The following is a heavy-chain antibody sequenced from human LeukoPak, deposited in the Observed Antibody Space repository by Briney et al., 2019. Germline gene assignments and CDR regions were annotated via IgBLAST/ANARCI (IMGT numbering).Heavy chain of an antibody. Sequence: PGGSLRLSCAASGFTFSSYSMNWVRQAPGKGLEWVSSISSSSYIYYADSVKGRFTISRDNAKNSLYLQMNSLRAEDTAVYYCARDNRPTYYYDSTRFDPWGQGTLVTVSS. V-gene: IGHV3-21*01. J-gene: IGHJ5*02. CDR1: GFTFSSYS. CDR3: ARDNRPTYYYDSTRFDP. D-gene: IGHD3-22*01. CDR2: ISSSSYI.